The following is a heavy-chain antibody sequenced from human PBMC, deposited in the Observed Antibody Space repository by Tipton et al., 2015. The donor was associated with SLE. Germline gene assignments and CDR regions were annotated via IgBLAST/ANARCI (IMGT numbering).Heavy chain of an antibody. J-gene: IGHJ6*03. V-gene: IGHV3-30-3*01. Sequence: SLRLSCAASGFTFSSYAMHWVRQAPGKGLEWVAIISHDGSNKYYADSVKGRFTISRDNSKNTLYLQMNSLRAEDTAVYYCAALGGTYYYYYMDVWGKGTTVTVSS. CDR2: ISHDGSNK. D-gene: IGHD3-16*01. CDR3: AALGGTYYYYYMDV. CDR1: GFTFSSYA.